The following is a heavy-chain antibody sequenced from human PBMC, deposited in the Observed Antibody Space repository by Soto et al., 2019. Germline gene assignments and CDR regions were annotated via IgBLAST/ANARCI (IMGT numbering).Heavy chain of an antibody. CDR2: ISESGAFT. J-gene: IGHJ4*02. CDR1: GFTFSSFG. V-gene: IGHV3-23*01. CDR3: AKALIGSRRPYDY. Sequence: GRSLRLSCAAFGFTFSSFGMSWVRQDTGKGPEWVSAISESGAFTNYADSVKGRFTMSRDNSKNTLYLQMNSLRGEDTAIYYCAKALIGSRRPYDYWGQGTRVTVSS.